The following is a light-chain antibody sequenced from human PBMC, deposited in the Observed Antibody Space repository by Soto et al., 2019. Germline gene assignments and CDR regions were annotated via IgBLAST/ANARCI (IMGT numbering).Light chain of an antibody. Sequence: QSALTQPASVSGSPRQSITISCTGTSSDVGGYNYVSWYQQHPGKAPKFMIYDVSNRPSGVSNRFSGSKSGNTASLTISGLQADDEADYYCTSYTSSSTYVFGTGTKVTVL. CDR1: SSDVGGYNY. CDR2: DVS. CDR3: TSYTSSSTYV. J-gene: IGLJ1*01. V-gene: IGLV2-14*03.